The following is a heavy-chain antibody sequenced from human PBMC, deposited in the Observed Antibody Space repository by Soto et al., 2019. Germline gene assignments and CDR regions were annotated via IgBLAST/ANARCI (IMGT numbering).Heavy chain of an antibody. CDR1: RYTFTSYQ. D-gene: IGHD2-15*01. V-gene: IGHV1-46*01. Sequence: ASVKVSRMASRYTFTSYQLHWVRPAPGQGLEWMGIINPSGSTTYAQKFRGRVTMTRDTSTSTVYMELSSLRSEDTAVFYCAGVYCSGGSCYGIEYWGQGTLVTVSS. CDR3: AGVYCSGGSCYGIEY. CDR2: INPSGST. J-gene: IGHJ4*02.